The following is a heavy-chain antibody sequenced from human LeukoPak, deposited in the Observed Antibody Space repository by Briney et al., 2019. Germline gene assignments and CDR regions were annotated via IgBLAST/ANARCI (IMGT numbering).Heavy chain of an antibody. CDR1: GGTFSSYA. CDR3: AREHNSEFDY. CDR2: IIPIFGTA. D-gene: IGHD4-23*01. Sequence: SVKVSCKASGGTFSSYAISWVRQAPGQGLEWMGGIIPIFGTANYAQKFQGRVTITRNTSISTAYMELSSLRSEDTAVYYCAREHNSEFDYWGQGTLVTVSS. V-gene: IGHV1-69*05. J-gene: IGHJ4*02.